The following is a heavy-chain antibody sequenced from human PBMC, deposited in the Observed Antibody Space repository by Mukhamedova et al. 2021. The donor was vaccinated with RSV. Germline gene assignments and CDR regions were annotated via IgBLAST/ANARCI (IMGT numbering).Heavy chain of an antibody. CDR1: A. Sequence: AMSWVRQAPGKGLEWVSAISGSGGSTYYADSVKGRFTISRDNSKNTLYLQMNSLRAEDTAVYYCAKSAGRYCSSTSCPYAFDIW. CDR2: ISGSGGST. D-gene: IGHD2-2*01. V-gene: IGHV3-23*01. CDR3: AKSAGRYCSSTSCPYAFDI. J-gene: IGHJ3*02.